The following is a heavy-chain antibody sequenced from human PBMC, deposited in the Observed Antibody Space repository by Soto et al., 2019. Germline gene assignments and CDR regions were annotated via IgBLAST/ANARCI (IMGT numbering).Heavy chain of an antibody. CDR2: IYPGDSDT. J-gene: IGHJ6*02. V-gene: IGHV5-51*01. CDR1: GYSFTSYW. Sequence: PGESLKISCKGSGYSFTSYWIGWVRQMPGKGLEWMGIIYPGDSDTRYSPSFQGQVTISADKSISTAYLQWSSLKASDTAMYYCARSGYYDILTGHALVATTWYYGMDVWGQGTTVTVSS. D-gene: IGHD3-9*01. CDR3: ARSGYYDILTGHALVATTWYYGMDV.